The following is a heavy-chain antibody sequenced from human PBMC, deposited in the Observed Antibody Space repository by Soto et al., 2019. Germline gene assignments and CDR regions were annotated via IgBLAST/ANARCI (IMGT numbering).Heavy chain of an antibody. CDR3: ARRYGSCFDY. V-gene: IGHV4-59*08. D-gene: IGHD5-18*01. CDR1: GGSISSYY. J-gene: IGHJ4*02. Sequence: QVQLQESGPGLVKPSETLSLTCTVSGGSISSYYWSWIWQPPGKGLEWIGYIYYSGSTNYNPSLTSRVTISVDTSKHQCPLKLSSVTAADTAVYYCARRYGSCFDYWGQGTLVTVSS. CDR2: IYYSGST.